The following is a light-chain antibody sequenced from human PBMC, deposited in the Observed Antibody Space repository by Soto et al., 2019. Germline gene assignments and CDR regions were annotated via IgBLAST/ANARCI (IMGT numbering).Light chain of an antibody. CDR3: QQYGSSLVT. J-gene: IGKJ5*01. CDR1: QSVSSSY. CDR2: GAS. V-gene: IGKV3-20*01. Sequence: EIVLTQSPGTLSLSPGERATLSCRASQSVSSSYVAWYQQKPDQATRLLIYGASSRATGIPDRFSGSGSGTDFTITISRLEPEYFAEYYCQQYGSSLVTFGQGTRLEIK.